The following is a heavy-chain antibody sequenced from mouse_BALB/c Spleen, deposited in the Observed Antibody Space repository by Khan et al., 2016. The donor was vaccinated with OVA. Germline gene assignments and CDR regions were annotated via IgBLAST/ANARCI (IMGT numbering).Heavy chain of an antibody. CDR3: ARRGYDYGRGALFAY. V-gene: IGHV2-2*02. Sequence: VQLQESGPGLVQPSQSLSITCTVSGFSLTNYSVHWVRQSPGKGLEWLGVIWSAGSTDYNAAFISRLTIRKDNSRSQVFVKMNSLQPNDTAIYYCARRGYDYGRGALFAYWGQGTLVTGSA. CDR2: IWSAGST. J-gene: IGHJ3*01. CDR1: GFSLTNYS. D-gene: IGHD2-4*01.